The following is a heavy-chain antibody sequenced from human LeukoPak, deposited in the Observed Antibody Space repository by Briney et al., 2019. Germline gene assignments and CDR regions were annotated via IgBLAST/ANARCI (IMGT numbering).Heavy chain of an antibody. CDR1: GYTFTSYD. Sequence: ASVKVSCKASGYTFTSYDINWVRQATGQGLEWMGWMNPNSGNTGYAQKFQGRVTMTRNTSISTAYMELSSLRSEDTAVYYCARAPPRRITMVRGVGGRQRHRYYYYYYMDVWGKGTTVTVSS. CDR2: MNPNSGNT. V-gene: IGHV1-8*01. J-gene: IGHJ6*03. D-gene: IGHD3-10*01. CDR3: ARAPPRRITMVRGVGGRQRHRYYYYYYMDV.